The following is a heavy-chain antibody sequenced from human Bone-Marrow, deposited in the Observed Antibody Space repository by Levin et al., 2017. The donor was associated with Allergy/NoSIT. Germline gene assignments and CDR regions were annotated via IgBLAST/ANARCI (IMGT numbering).Heavy chain of an antibody. CDR2: IGTTTTTT. Sequence: SGGSLRLSCAASGFTFSSYSLNWVRQAPGKGLEWVSYIGTTTTTTYYADSVEGRFTISRDNAKDSLYLQMNSLRAEDTAVYYCVRDYRYRLDYWGQGILVTVSS. V-gene: IGHV3-48*04. D-gene: IGHD5-18*01. CDR1: GFTFSSYS. CDR3: VRDYRYRLDY. J-gene: IGHJ4*02.